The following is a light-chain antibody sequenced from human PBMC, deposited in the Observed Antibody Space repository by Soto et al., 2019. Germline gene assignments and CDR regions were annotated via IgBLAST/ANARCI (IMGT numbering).Light chain of an antibody. V-gene: IGLV2-8*01. CDR2: EVS. CDR1: SSDVGGYNY. CDR3: SSYAGSNNLVV. Sequence: QSALTQPPSASGSPGQSVTISCTGTSSDVGGYNYVSWYQQHPGKAPKLMIYEVSKRPSGVPDRFSGSKSGNTASLTVSGLQAVDEADYYCSSYAGSNNLVVFGGGTKLTVL. J-gene: IGLJ2*01.